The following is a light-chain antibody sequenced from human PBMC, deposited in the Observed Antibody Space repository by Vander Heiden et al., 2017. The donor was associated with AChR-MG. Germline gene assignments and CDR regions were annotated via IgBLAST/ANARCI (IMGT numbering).Light chain of an antibody. V-gene: IGLV2-14*03. CDR3: SSYTSSSTPVV. CDR2: DVN. Sequence: QSALTQPASVSGSPGQSITTSCTGTSSDIAIYNYVSWYQQHPGKAPKLMIYDVNIRPSGVSTRFSGSKSGRTASLTISGPQAEDEADYYCSSYTSSSTPVVFGGGTKLTVL. CDR1: SSDIAIYNY. J-gene: IGLJ2*01.